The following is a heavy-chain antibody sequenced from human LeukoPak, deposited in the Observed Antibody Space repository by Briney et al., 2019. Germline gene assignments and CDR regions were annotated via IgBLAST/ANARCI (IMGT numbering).Heavy chain of an antibody. CDR2: IYYSGST. J-gene: IGHJ6*02. V-gene: IGHV4-59*01. CDR1: GGSISSYY. CDR3: ARLRGYSYGYIRAYYYGMDV. D-gene: IGHD5-18*01. Sequence: SETLSLTCTVSGGSISSYYWRWIRQPPGKGLEWIGYIYYSGSTNYNPSLKSRVTISVDTSKNQFSLKLSSVTAADTAVYYCARLRGYSYGYIRAYYYGMDVWGQGTTVTVSS.